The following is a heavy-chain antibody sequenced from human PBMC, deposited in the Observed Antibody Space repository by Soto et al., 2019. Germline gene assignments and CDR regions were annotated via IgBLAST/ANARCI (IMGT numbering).Heavy chain of an antibody. J-gene: IGHJ6*02. V-gene: IGHV1-18*01. CDR2: ITIYNGNT. CDR3: ARVLLTGYYEGRDYYGLDV. D-gene: IGHD3-9*01. Sequence: QVQLVQSGGEVKKPGASVKVSCKASGYTFTSYGISWVRQAPGQGLEWLGRITIYNGNTNYAQILQGRVTMTTDTSTSTAYMELRSLRSDDTAVYYCARVLLTGYYEGRDYYGLDVWGQGTTVTVSS. CDR1: GYTFTSYG.